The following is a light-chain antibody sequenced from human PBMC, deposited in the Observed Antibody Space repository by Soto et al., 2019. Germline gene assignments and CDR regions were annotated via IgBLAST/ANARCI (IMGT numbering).Light chain of an antibody. CDR1: QGVSSW. V-gene: IGKV1-12*01. CDR2: AAS. J-gene: IGKJ1*01. CDR3: QQGNSFPWT. Sequence: DIQMTQSPSSVSASVGDRVTITCRTSQGVSSWLASYQQKPWKAPKLLIYAASSLQSGVPSRFSGSGSGTDFTLIISSLQHEDFATYYCQQGNSFPWTFGQGTKVEIK.